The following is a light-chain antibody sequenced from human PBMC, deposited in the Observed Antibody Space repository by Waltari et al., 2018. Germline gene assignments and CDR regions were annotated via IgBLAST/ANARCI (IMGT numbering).Light chain of an antibody. CDR1: SSDVGAYNY. V-gene: IGLV2-14*03. CDR3: SSYIGSSTLEL. Sequence: QSALTQPASVSGSPGQSITISCTGTSSDVGAYNYVSWYQQHPGKAPKLMIYDVSNRPSGVCNRFSGSKSGNTASLTISGLQAEDEADYYCSSYIGSSTLELFGGGTSLTVL. CDR2: DVS. J-gene: IGLJ2*01.